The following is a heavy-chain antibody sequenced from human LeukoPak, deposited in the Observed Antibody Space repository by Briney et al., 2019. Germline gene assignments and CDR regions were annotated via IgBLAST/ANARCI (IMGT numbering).Heavy chain of an antibody. CDR1: GGTFSSYA. J-gene: IGHJ4*02. CDR3: ASYYYDSSDGGSGPPIGDY. Sequence: ASVTVSCKASGGTFSSYAISWVRQAPGQGLEWMGGIIPIFGTTNYAQKFQGRVTITTDKSTSTAYMELSSLRSEDTAVYYCASYYYDSSDGGSGPPIGDYWGQGTLVTVSS. V-gene: IGHV1-69*05. CDR2: IIPIFGTT. D-gene: IGHD3-22*01.